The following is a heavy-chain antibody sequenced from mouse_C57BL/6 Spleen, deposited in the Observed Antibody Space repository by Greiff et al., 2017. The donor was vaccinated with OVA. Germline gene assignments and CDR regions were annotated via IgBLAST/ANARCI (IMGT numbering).Heavy chain of an antibody. Sequence: QVQLQQSGAELVKPGASVKISCKASGYAFTSYWMHWVKQRPGKGLEWIGQIYPGDGDTNYNGKFKGKATLTADKSSSTAYMQLSSLTSEDSAVYFCGSGGGFAYWGQGTLVTVSA. CDR3: GSGGGFAY. CDR2: IYPGDGDT. CDR1: GYAFTSYW. J-gene: IGHJ3*01. V-gene: IGHV1-80*01.